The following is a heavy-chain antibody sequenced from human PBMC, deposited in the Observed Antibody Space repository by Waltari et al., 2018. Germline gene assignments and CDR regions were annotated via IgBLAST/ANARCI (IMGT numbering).Heavy chain of an antibody. CDR1: GFTFSSYG. Sequence: QVQLVESGGGVVQPGGSLRLSCAASGFTFSSYGMHWVRQAPGKGLEWVAFIRYDGSNKYYADSVKGRFTISRDNSKNTLYLQMNSLRAEDTAMYYCAKDSSGLDYWGQGTLVTVSS. V-gene: IGHV3-30*02. J-gene: IGHJ4*02. D-gene: IGHD6-19*01. CDR2: IRYDGSNK. CDR3: AKDSSGLDY.